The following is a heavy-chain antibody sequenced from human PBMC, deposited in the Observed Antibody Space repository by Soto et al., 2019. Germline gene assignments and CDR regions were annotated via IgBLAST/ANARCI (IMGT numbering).Heavy chain of an antibody. V-gene: IGHV4-59*08. CDR1: GGSISTYY. J-gene: IGHJ6*02. CDR3: ARHVSYGSESYYYGMDV. Sequence: SETLSLTCTVSGGSISTYYWSWIRQPPGRGLEWIGYIYYSGSTNYNPSLKSRVTISVDTSNQFSLKLNSVTVADTAVYYCARHVSYGSESYYYGMDVWGQGTTVTVSS. CDR2: IYYSGST. D-gene: IGHD3-10*01.